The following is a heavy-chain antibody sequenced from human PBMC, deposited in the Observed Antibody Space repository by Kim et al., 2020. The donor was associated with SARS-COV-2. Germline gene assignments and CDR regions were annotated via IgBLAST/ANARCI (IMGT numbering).Heavy chain of an antibody. J-gene: IGHJ5*02. V-gene: IGHV1-18*01. CDR2: ISAYNGNT. Sequence: ASVKVSCKASGYTFTSYGISWVRQAPGQGLEWMGWISAYNGNTNYAQKLQGRVTMTTDTSTSTAYMELRSLRSDDTAVYYCARFKLWFGESNNWFDPWGQGTLVTVSS. CDR1: GYTFTSYG. CDR3: ARFKLWFGESNNWFDP. D-gene: IGHD3-10*01.